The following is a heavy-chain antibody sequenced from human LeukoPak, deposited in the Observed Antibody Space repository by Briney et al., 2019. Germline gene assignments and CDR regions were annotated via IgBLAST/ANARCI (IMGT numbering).Heavy chain of an antibody. V-gene: IGHV3-30-3*01. Sequence: GRSLILSCAASGFTFSTYPMHWVRQAPGKGLEWVAVISCDDGTNKYYADSVKGRFTISRDNSKNTLYLQMNSLRAEDTAVYYCARLNLGYGYFLEATKHDYWGQGTLVTVSS. J-gene: IGHJ4*02. D-gene: IGHD5-18*01. CDR3: ARLNLGYGYFLEATKHDY. CDR1: GFTFSTYP. CDR2: ISCDDGTNK.